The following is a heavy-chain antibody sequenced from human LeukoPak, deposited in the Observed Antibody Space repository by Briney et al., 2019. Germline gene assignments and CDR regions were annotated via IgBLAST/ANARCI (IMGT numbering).Heavy chain of an antibody. D-gene: IGHD2-21*01. V-gene: IGHV4-59*12. CDR2: IYYSGST. Sequence: PSETLSLTCTVSGGSISSYYWSWIRQPPGKGLEWIGYIYYSGSTNYNPSLKSRVTISVDTSKNQFSLKLSSVTAADTAVYYCARGRPPYGYWGQGTLVTVSS. CDR1: GGSISSYY. J-gene: IGHJ4*02. CDR3: ARGRPPYGY.